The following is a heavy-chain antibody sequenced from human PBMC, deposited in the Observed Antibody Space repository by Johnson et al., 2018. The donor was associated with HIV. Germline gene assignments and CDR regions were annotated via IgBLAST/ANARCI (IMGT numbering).Heavy chain of an antibody. Sequence: QVQLVESGGGVVQPGGSLRLSCIASGFTLSDHAMHWVRQAPGKGLEWVAVISYDGSNKYYADSVKGRFTISRDNSKNTLYLQMNSLRAEDTAVYYCARDWGLDSSGWYVDAFDIWGQGTMVTVSS. CDR2: ISYDGSNK. J-gene: IGHJ3*02. CDR1: GFTLSDHA. V-gene: IGHV3-30-3*01. D-gene: IGHD6-19*01. CDR3: ARDWGLDSSGWYVDAFDI.